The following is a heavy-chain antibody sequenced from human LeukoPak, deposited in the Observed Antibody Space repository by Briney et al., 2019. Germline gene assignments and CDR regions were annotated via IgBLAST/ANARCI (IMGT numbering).Heavy chain of an antibody. D-gene: IGHD6-19*01. CDR2: INPNSGGT. CDR3: ARVGRKGIAVAGTGSWFDP. Sequence: ASVKVSCKASGYTFTGYYMHWVRQAPGQGLEWMGWINPNSGGTNYAQKFQGRVTMTRDTSISTAYMELSRLRSDDTAVYHCARVGRKGIAVAGTGSWFDPWGQGTLVTVSS. CDR1: GYTFTGYY. J-gene: IGHJ5*02. V-gene: IGHV1-2*02.